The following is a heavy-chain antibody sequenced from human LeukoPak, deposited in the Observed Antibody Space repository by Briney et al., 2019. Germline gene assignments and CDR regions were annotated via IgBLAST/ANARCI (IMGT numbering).Heavy chain of an antibody. CDR1: GGSISSYY. CDR3: ARGRGSDYYYYGMDV. Sequence: SETLSLTCTVSGGSISSYYWSWIRQPPGKGLEWIGYIYYSGSTNYNPSLKSRVTISVDTSKNQFSLKLSSVTAADTAVYYCARGRGSDYYYYGMDVWGQGTTVTVSS. V-gene: IGHV4-59*08. J-gene: IGHJ6*02. CDR2: IYYSGST. D-gene: IGHD5-12*01.